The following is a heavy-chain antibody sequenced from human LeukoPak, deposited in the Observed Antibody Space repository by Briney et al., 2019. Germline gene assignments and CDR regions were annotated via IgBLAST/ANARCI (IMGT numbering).Heavy chain of an antibody. V-gene: IGHV4-39*07. J-gene: IGHJ6*02. CDR2: IYYSGST. D-gene: IGHD3-9*01. CDR1: GGSISSSSYY. Sequence: PSETLSLTCTVSGGSISSSSYYWGWIRQPPGKGLEWIGSIYYSGSTYYNPSLKSRVTISVDTSKNQFSLKLSSVTAADTAVYYCARDHTDWFYYYYGMDVWGQGTTVTVSS. CDR3: ARDHTDWFYYYYGMDV.